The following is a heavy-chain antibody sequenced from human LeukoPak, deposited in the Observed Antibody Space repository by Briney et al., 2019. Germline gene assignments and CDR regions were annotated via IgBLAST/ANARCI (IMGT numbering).Heavy chain of an antibody. D-gene: IGHD3-3*01. CDR1: GFTVSSSY. CDR3: AREADFWSGYSTRVFDY. V-gene: IGHV3-66*01. Sequence: GGSLRLSCAASGFTVSSSYMSWVRQAPGKGLEWVSVIYSGGSTYYADSVKGRFTISRDNSKNSLYLQMNSLRAEDTAVYYCAREADFWSGYSTRVFDYWGQGTLVTVSS. CDR2: IYSGGST. J-gene: IGHJ4*02.